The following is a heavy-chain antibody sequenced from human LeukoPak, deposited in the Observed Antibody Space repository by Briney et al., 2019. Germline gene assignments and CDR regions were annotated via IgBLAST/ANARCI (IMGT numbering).Heavy chain of an antibody. V-gene: IGHV4-59*08. CDR1: GGSISSYY. CDR3: ARYSGSYSGFDY. CDR2: IYYSGSI. D-gene: IGHD1-26*01. J-gene: IGHJ4*02. Sequence: SETPSLTCTVSGGSISSYYWSWIRQPPGKGLEWIGYIYYSGSINYNPSLKSRVTISVDTSKNQFSLKLRSVTAADTAVYYCARYSGSYSGFDYWGQGTLVTVSS.